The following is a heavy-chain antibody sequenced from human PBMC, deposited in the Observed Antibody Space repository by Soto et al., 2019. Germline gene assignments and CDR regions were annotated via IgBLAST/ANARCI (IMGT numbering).Heavy chain of an antibody. CDR2: INPIISMS. J-gene: IGHJ4*02. D-gene: IGHD3-10*01. CDR1: GDTFSFYT. Sequence: QVQLVQSGTEVKKHGSSMKVSCKASGDTFSFYTINWVRQAPGLGLEWVGRINPIISMSNYAQKFQGRVSMTADKSTSTAYMELRSLRSDDTALYFCAASYGSGYRAFDYWGQGALVIVSS. CDR3: AASYGSGYRAFDY. V-gene: IGHV1-69*02.